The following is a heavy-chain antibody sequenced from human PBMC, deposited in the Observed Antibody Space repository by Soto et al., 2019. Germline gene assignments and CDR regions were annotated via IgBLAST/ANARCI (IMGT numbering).Heavy chain of an antibody. J-gene: IGHJ6*02. CDR2: IIPIPGTA. V-gene: IGHV1-69*01. Sequence: QVQLVQSGAEVKQPGSSVKVSCKASGGTFSSYAISWVRQAPGQGLEWMGGIIPIPGTANYAQNFQGRVTITADESTSTAYMELSSLRSEDTAVYYCARSQGSSTSLEIYYYYYYGMDVWGQGTTVTVSS. CDR1: GGTFSSYA. D-gene: IGHD2-2*01. CDR3: ARSQGSSTSLEIYYYYYYGMDV.